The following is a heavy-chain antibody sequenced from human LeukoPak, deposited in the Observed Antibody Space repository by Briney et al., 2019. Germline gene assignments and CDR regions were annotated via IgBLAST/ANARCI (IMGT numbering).Heavy chain of an antibody. CDR1: GFTFSSYW. J-gene: IGHJ4*02. V-gene: IGHV3-7*01. D-gene: IGHD5-24*01. CDR2: IKKDGSEK. Sequence: GGSLRLSCTASGFTFSSYWMSWVRQAPGKGLEWVANIKKDGSEKYYVDSVKGRFTISRDNAKTSLYLQMNSLRAEDMAVYYCARDKGDGYNYDYWGQGTLVTVSS. CDR3: ARDKGDGYNYDY.